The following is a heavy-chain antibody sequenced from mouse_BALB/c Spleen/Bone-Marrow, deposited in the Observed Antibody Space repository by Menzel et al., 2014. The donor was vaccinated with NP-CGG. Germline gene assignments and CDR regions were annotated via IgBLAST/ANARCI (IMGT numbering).Heavy chain of an antibody. CDR1: GFDFSRYW. CDR3: ARQGYYGDSDY. J-gene: IGHJ2*01. D-gene: IGHD1-2*01. CDR2: INPDSSTI. Sequence: EVELVESGGGLVQTGGSLKLSCAASGFDFSRYWMSWVRQAPGKGLEWIGEINPDSSTINYTPSLKDKFIISRDNAKNTLYLQMRKVRSEDTALYYWARQGYYGDSDYWGEATTPTVSS. V-gene: IGHV4-1*02.